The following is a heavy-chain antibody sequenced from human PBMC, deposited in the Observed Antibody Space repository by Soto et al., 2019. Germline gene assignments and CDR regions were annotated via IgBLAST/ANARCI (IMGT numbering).Heavy chain of an antibody. CDR3: ARDPLWGTAMVLWYFDL. Sequence: GGSLRLSCAASGFTFSSYWMSWVRQAPGKGLEWVANIKQDGSEKYYVDSAKGRFTISRDNAKNSLYLQMNSLRAEDTAVYYCARDPLWGTAMVLWYFDLWGRGTLVTVSS. J-gene: IGHJ2*01. V-gene: IGHV3-7*01. D-gene: IGHD5-18*01. CDR1: GFTFSSYW. CDR2: IKQDGSEK.